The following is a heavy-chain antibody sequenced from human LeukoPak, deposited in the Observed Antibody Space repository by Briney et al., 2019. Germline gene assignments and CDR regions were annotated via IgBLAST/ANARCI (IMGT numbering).Heavy chain of an antibody. J-gene: IGHJ4*02. D-gene: IGHD5-12*01. Sequence: GGSLRPSCAASGFTFSGYAMHWVRQASGKGLEWDGRINSKANSYATAYAASVKGRFTISRDDSKNTAYLQMNSLKTEDTAVYYCTRLLSDGYYYFVYWGQRTLVTVSS. CDR1: GFTFSGYA. CDR3: TRLLSDGYYYFVY. CDR2: INSKANSYAT. V-gene: IGHV3-73*01.